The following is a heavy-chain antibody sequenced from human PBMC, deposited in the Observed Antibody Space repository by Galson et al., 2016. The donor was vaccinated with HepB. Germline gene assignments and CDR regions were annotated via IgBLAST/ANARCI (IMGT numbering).Heavy chain of an antibody. D-gene: IGHD2/OR15-2a*01. V-gene: IGHV3-30*18. CDR2: DSMDGRRK. J-gene: IGHJ4*02. Sequence: SLRLSCAASGFTFDSYGMHWVRQAPGKGLEWVAADSMDGRRKLYADSVKGRFTISRDNSNNILFLQMSSLSVDDTAVYFCAKRHEYCPPVGCSVDYWGQGTLVSVSS. CDR1: GFTFDSYG. CDR3: AKRHEYCPPVGCSVDY.